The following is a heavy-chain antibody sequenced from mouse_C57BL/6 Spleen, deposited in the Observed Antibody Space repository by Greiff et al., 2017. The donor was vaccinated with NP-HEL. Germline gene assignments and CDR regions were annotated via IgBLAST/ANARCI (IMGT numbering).Heavy chain of an antibody. CDR2: INPNNGGT. D-gene: IGHD1-1*01. CDR3: ARYWRDGSSYFDY. V-gene: IGHV1-18*01. CDR1: GYTFTDYN. Sequence: EVQLQQSGPELVKPGASVKIPCKASGYTFTDYNMDWVKQSHGKSLEWIGDINPNNGGTIYNQKFKGKATLTVDKSSSTAYMELRSLTSEDTAVYYCARYWRDGSSYFDYWGQGTTLTVSS. J-gene: IGHJ2*01.